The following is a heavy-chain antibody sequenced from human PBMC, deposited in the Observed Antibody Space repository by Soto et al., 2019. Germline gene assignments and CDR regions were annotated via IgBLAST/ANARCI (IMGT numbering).Heavy chain of an antibody. Sequence: GGSLRLSCAASGFTFSSYSMSWVRQAPGEGLEWVSSITSSTTYIHYGDSVKGRFAISRDNAKNSLYLQMNSLRAEDTAVYYCARVVHYYGSGSYYGPYFDYWGQGTLVTVSS. CDR2: ITSSTTYI. D-gene: IGHD3-10*01. CDR3: ARVVHYYGSGSYYGPYFDY. J-gene: IGHJ4*02. V-gene: IGHV3-21*04. CDR1: GFTFSSYS.